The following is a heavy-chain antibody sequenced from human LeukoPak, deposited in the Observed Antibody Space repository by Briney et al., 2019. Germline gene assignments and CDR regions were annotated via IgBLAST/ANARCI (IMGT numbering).Heavy chain of an antibody. V-gene: IGHV4-59*01. CDR1: GGSITSYY. D-gene: IGHD2-2*01. CDR2: ISYSGST. CDR3: ARLPAYHNWFDP. Sequence: PSETLSLTCSVSGGSITSYYWSWIRQPPGKGLEWIGYISYSGSTNYNPSLKSRVSISIDTSKNQFSLKLSSVTAADTAVYYCARLPAYHNWFDPWGQGTLVTVSS. J-gene: IGHJ5*02.